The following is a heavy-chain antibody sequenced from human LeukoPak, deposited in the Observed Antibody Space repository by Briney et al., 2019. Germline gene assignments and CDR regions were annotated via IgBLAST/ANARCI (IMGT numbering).Heavy chain of an antibody. D-gene: IGHD6-19*01. CDR2: ISYDGSNK. CDR1: GFTFSSCG. Sequence: GGSLRLSCAASGFTFSSCGMHWVRQAPGKGLEWVAVISYDGSNKYYADSVKGRFTISRDNSKNTLFLEMNSLRAEGTAVYYCAKALTSGWYLDAFNIWGQGTKVTVSS. CDR3: AKALTSGWYLDAFNI. V-gene: IGHV3-30*18. J-gene: IGHJ3*02.